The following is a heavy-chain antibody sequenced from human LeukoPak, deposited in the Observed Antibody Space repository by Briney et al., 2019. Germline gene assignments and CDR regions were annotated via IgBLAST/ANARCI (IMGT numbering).Heavy chain of an antibody. V-gene: IGHV4-34*01. Sequence: PSETLSLTCAVYGGSFSGYYWSWIRQPPGKGLEWIGEINHSGSTNYNPSLKSRVTISVDTSKNQFSLKLSSVTAADTAVYYCARATSYGRGRYYYYYYYMDVWGKGTTVTVSS. CDR3: ARATSYGRGRYYYYYYYMDV. D-gene: IGHD3-10*01. CDR1: GGSFSGYY. CDR2: INHSGST. J-gene: IGHJ6*03.